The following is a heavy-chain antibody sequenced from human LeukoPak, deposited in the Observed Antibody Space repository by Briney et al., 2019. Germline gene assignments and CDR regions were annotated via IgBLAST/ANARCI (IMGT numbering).Heavy chain of an antibody. CDR2: ISADNSTT. J-gene: IGHJ4*02. CDR1: GFTFTSYS. CDR3: ARRSGHGDGEIDC. V-gene: IGHV3-48*01. Sequence: GGSLRLSCLTSGFTFTSYSLNWVRQAPGKGLEWISYISADNSTTKYADSVKGRFTISRDSARNSLYLQMDRLRGEDTATYYCARRSGHGDGEIDCWGQGTLVTVSS. D-gene: IGHD4-17*01.